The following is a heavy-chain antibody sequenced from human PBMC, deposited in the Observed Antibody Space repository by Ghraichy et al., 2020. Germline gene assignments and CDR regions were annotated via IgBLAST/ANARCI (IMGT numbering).Heavy chain of an antibody. D-gene: IGHD4-17*01. Sequence: SETLSLTCTVSGGSISSGSYYWSWIRQPAGKGLEWIGRIYTSGSTNYNPSLKSRVTISVDTSKNQFSLKLSSVTAADTAVYYCARVSYGDYITEHAFDIWGQGTMVTVSS. CDR3: ARVSYGDYITEHAFDI. CDR1: GGSISSGSYY. V-gene: IGHV4-61*02. CDR2: IYTSGST. J-gene: IGHJ3*02.